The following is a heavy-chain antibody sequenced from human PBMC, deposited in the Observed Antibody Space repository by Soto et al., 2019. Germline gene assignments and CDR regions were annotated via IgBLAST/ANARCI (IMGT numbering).Heavy chain of an antibody. V-gene: IGHV1-8*01. CDR1: GYTFTSYD. J-gene: IGHJ6*02. CDR3: AREWSAAGHFYGLDV. D-gene: IGHD6-13*01. CDR2: MNTNSDDT. Sequence: ASVKVSCKTSGYTFTSYDINWVRQAPGQGLEWVGWMNTNSDDTRSAQKFRGRLTLTRDKSMRAVYMKLSNLRPDDSAVYYCAREWSAAGHFYGLDVWGQGTTVTVSS.